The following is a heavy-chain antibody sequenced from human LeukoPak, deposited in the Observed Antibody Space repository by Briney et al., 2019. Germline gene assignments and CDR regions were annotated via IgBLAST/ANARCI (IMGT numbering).Heavy chain of an antibody. V-gene: IGHV3-30*02. CDR1: GLPFSSYG. J-gene: IGHJ4*02. CDR2: IRYDGSNI. CDR3: ARDGVGATMFSGYFDY. D-gene: IGHD1-26*01. Sequence: PGGSLRLSCEVSGLPFSSYGMHWVRQAPGKGLEWVAIIRYDGSNIYYADSVKGRFTISRDNSRNTLYLQMNSLRPEDTAVYYCARDGVGATMFSGYFDYWGQGSLVTVSS.